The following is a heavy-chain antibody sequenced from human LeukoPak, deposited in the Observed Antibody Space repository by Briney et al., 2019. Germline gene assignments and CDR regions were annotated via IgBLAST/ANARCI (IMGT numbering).Heavy chain of an antibody. CDR3: AKDKAQAYYPSGSLVL. J-gene: IGHJ4*02. CDR1: GFTFDDYA. CDR2: LNWNSGGI. V-gene: IGHV3-9*01. Sequence: PGGSLRLSCAASGFTFDDYAMHWVRQAPGKGLEWVSGLNWNSGGIVYADSVKGRFTISRDNAKGSLYLQMNNLRTEDTALYYCAKDKAQAYYPSGSLVLWGQGTLVTVSS. D-gene: IGHD3-10*01.